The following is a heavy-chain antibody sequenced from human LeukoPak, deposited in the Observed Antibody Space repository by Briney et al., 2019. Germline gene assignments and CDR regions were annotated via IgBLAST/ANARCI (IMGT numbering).Heavy chain of an antibody. CDR3: ARDVPLYGSGFNYYYGMDV. CDR1: GGSISSYY. Sequence: SETLSLTCTVSGGSISSYYWSWIRQPPGKGLEWIGYIYYSGSTNYNPSLKSRVTISVDTSKNRFSLKLSSVTAADTAVYYCARDVPLYGSGFNYYYGMDVWGQGTTVTVSS. J-gene: IGHJ6*02. V-gene: IGHV4-59*01. D-gene: IGHD3-10*01. CDR2: IYYSGST.